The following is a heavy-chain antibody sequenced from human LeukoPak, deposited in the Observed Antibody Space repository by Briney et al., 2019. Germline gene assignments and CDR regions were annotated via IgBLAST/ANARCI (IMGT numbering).Heavy chain of an antibody. CDR3: AKENHYYGWGSYQS. CDR1: GFTFDDYA. V-gene: IGHV3-9*01. Sequence: GGSLRLSCAASGFTFDDYAMHWVRQAPGKGLEWVSGISWNSGSIGYADSVKGRFTISRDNAKNSLYLQMNSLRAEDTALYYCAKENHYYGWGSYQSWGQGTLVAVSS. D-gene: IGHD3-10*01. J-gene: IGHJ5*02. CDR2: ISWNSGSI.